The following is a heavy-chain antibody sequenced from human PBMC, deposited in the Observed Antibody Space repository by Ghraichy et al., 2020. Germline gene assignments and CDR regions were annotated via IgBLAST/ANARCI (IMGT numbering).Heavy chain of an antibody. CDR1: GDSVSSDSVA. J-gene: IGHJ4*02. CDR3: ARDHNWAFDY. Sequence: QTLSLTCAISGDSVSSDSVAWNWIRQSPSRGLEWLGKTYYRSKWSSDYAVSVRSRITINPDTSENQFSLQLNSVTPDDTAVYYCARDHNWAFDYWGQGTLVTVSS. V-gene: IGHV6-1*01. D-gene: IGHD3-16*01. CDR2: TYYRSKWSS.